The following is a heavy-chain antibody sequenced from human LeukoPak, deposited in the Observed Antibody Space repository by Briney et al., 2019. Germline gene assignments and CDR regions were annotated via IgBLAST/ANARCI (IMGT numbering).Heavy chain of an antibody. CDR2: ISGSGGST. D-gene: IGHD6-13*01. Sequence: GGSLRLSCAASGLTFSSYAMSWVRQAPGKGLEWVSAISGSGGSTYYADSVKGRFTISRDNSKNTLYLQMNSLRAEDTAVYYCAKGYSSSWDYYFDYWGQGTLVTVSS. CDR3: AKGYSSSWDYYFDY. CDR1: GLTFSSYA. V-gene: IGHV3-23*01. J-gene: IGHJ4*02.